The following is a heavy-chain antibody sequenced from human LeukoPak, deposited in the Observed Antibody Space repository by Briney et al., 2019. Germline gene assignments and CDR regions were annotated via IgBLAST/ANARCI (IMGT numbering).Heavy chain of an antibody. Sequence: SETLSLTCAVYGGSFSGYYWSWIRQPPGKGLEWIGEINHSGSTNYNPSLKSRVTISVDTSKNQFSLKLSSVTAADTAVYYCARHNGSGDDAFDIWGQGTMVTVSS. CDR1: GGSFSGYY. J-gene: IGHJ3*02. D-gene: IGHD3-10*01. CDR2: INHSGST. V-gene: IGHV4-34*01. CDR3: ARHNGSGDDAFDI.